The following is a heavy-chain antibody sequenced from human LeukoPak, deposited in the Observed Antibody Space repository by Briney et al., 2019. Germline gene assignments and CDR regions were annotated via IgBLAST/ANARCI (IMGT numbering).Heavy chain of an antibody. CDR3: ARAGYFSGGSCYTFGY. D-gene: IGHD2-15*01. V-gene: IGHV1-8*03. J-gene: IGHJ4*02. Sequence: ASVKVSCKASGYTFTSYDINWVRQATGQGLEWMGWMNPNSGNTGYAQKFQGRVTITRNTSISTAYMELSSLRSEDTAVYYCARAGYFSGGSCYTFGYWGQGTLVTVSS. CDR2: MNPNSGNT. CDR1: GYTFTSYD.